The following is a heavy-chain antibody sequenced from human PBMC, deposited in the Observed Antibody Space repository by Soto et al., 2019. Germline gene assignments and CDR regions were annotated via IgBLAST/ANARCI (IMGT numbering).Heavy chain of an antibody. J-gene: IGHJ6*02. Sequence: SSEILSLTWTVSGGSLRGKDCSWGWIRQSPGPGLESIGTIYSSENTHYNPSLLSRVPIPVDTSMIEFSLRLSSLTPGDAAVYDWARFYGYCVGHSGHGYYGMDVWGQGTTVTVSS. CDR3: ARFYGYCVGHSGHGYYGMDV. V-gene: IGHV4-39*01. CDR1: GGSLRGKDCS. D-gene: IGHD2-21*01. CDR2: IYSSENT.